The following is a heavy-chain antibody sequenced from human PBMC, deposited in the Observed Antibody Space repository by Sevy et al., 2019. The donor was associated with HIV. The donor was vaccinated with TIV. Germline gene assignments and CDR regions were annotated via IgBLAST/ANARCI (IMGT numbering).Heavy chain of an antibody. CDR1: GFIFSNYN. Sequence: GGSLRLSCTASGFIFSNYNMNWVRQAPGKGLERVSYIRSSSNDMYYADSVKGRFTISRDNAKNSLYLQMNSLRAEDTAVYYCARKMELLVPDYWGQGTLVTVSS. V-gene: IGHV3-21*01. CDR2: IRSSSNDM. J-gene: IGHJ4*02. D-gene: IGHD2-21*02. CDR3: ARKMELLVPDY.